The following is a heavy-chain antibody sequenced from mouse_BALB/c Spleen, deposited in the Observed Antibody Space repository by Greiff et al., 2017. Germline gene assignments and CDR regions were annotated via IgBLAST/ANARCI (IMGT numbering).Heavy chain of an antibody. CDR1: GYAFTNYW. D-gene: IGHD2-2*01. V-gene: IGHV1-63*01. CDR3: ARSRAKWLRDYAMDY. J-gene: IGHJ4*01. CDR2: IYPGSGNT. Sequence: QVHVMQSGAELVRPGTSVKISCKASGYAFTNYWLGWVKQRPGHGLEWIGDIYPGSGNTYYNEKFKGKATLTADKSSSTAYMQLSSLTSEDSAVYFCARSRAKWLRDYAMDYWGQGTSVTVSS.